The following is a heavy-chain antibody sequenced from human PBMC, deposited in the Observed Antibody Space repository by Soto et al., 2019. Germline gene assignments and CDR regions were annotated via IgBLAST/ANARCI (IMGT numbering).Heavy chain of an antibody. Sequence: QVQLVESGGGVVQPGRSLRLSCAASGFTFSSYGMHWVRQAPGKGLEWVAVIWYDGSNKYYADSVKGRFTISRDNSKNTLYLQMNRLRAEDPAGFYCARESITMVRGVDYWGQGTLVTVSS. CDR1: GFTFSSYG. CDR3: ARESITMVRGVDY. D-gene: IGHD3-10*01. V-gene: IGHV3-33*01. J-gene: IGHJ4*02. CDR2: IWYDGSNK.